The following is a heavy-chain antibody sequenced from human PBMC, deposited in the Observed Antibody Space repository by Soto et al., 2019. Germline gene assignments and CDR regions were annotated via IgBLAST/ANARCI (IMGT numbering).Heavy chain of an antibody. J-gene: IGHJ6*02. D-gene: IGHD3-3*01. Sequence: SGPTLVNPTQTLTLTCTFSGFSLSTSGMCVSWIRQPPGKALEWLALIDWDDDKYYSTSLKTRLTISKDTSRNQVVLTMTNMDPVDTATYYCARIPLYDFWSGYYARNSYYYGMDVWGQATTVTVSS. CDR1: GFSLSTSGMC. CDR3: ARIPLYDFWSGYYARNSYYYGMDV. CDR2: IDWDDDK. V-gene: IGHV2-70*01.